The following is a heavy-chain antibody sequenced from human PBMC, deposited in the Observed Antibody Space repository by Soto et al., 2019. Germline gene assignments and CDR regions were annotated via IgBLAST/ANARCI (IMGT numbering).Heavy chain of an antibody. CDR1: GGTFSSYT. V-gene: IGHV1-69*02. CDR3: ASYCSSTSCYGYYFDY. D-gene: IGHD2-2*01. J-gene: IGHJ4*02. Sequence: QVQLVQSGAEVKKPGSSVKVSCKASGGTFSSYTISWVRQAPGQGLEWMGRIIPILGIANYGQKFQGRVTITADKSTSTAYMELSSLRSEDTAVYYCASYCSSTSCYGYYFDYWGQGTLVTVSS. CDR2: IIPILGIA.